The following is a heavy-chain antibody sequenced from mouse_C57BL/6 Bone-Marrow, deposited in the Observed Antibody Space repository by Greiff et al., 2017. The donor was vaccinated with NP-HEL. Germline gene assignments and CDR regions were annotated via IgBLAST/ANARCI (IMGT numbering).Heavy chain of an antibody. CDR1: GFTFSDYY. D-gene: IGHD2-1*01. V-gene: IGHV5-12*01. Sequence: EVKLVESGGGLVQPGGSLKLSCAASGFTFSDYYMYWVRQTPEKRLEWVAYISNGGGSTYYPDTVKGRFTISRDNAKNTLYLQMSRLKSEDTAMYYCARQGPYGNCDYWGQGTTLTVSS. CDR2: ISNGGGST. CDR3: ARQGPYGNCDY. J-gene: IGHJ2*01.